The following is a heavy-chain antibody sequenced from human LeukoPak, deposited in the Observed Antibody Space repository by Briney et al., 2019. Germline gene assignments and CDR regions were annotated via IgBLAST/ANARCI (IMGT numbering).Heavy chain of an antibody. CDR2: INAGNGNT. J-gene: IGHJ5*02. CDR1: GYTFTSYA. Sequence: ASVKASCKASGYTFTSYAMHWVRQAPGQRLEWMGWINAGNGNTKYSQKFQGRVTITRDTSASTAYMELSSLRSEDTAVYYCARERITMVRGGSIWFDPWGQGTLVTVSS. V-gene: IGHV1-3*01. D-gene: IGHD3-10*01. CDR3: ARERITMVRGGSIWFDP.